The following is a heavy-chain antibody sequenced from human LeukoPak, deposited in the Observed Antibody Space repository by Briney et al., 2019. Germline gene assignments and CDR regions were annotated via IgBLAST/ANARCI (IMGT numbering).Heavy chain of an antibody. D-gene: IGHD3-16*01. J-gene: IGHJ3*02. CDR2: ISSSSSYI. CDR1: AFTFSTYS. Sequence: GGSLRLSRAASAFTFSTYSMNWVRQAPGKGLEWVSSISSSSSYIYHADSVKGRFTISRDNAKNSLYLQMNSLRAEDTAVYYCARDNGGRGAFDIWGQGTMVTVSS. CDR3: ARDNGGRGAFDI. V-gene: IGHV3-21*01.